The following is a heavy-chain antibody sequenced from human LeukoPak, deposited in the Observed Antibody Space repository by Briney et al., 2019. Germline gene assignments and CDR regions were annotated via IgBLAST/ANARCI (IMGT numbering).Heavy chain of an antibody. CDR2: IYYSGST. Sequence: SQTLSLTCTVSSGSISSGDYYWSWIRQPPGKGLEWIGYIYYSGSTYYNPSLKSRVTISVDTSKNQFSLKLSSVTAADTAVYYCARGNYGDYGEYFQHWGQGTLVTVSS. CDR1: SGSISSGDYY. J-gene: IGHJ1*01. CDR3: ARGNYGDYGEYFQH. V-gene: IGHV4-30-4*01. D-gene: IGHD4-17*01.